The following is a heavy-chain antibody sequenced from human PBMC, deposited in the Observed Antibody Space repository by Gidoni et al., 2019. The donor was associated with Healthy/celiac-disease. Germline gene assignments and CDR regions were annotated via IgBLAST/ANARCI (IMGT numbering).Heavy chain of an antibody. V-gene: IGHV3-7*03. D-gene: IGHD3-22*01. CDR3: AREEEDYYDSSGYYYLDY. J-gene: IGHJ4*02. CDR2: IKQDGSEK. Sequence: EVQLVESGGGLVQPGGSLRLSCAASGFTFSSYWMSWVRQAPGKGLEWVANIKQDGSEKYYVDSVKGRFTISRDNAKNSLYLQMNSLRAEDTAVYYCAREEEDYYDSSGYYYLDYWGQGTLVTVSS. CDR1: GFTFSSYW.